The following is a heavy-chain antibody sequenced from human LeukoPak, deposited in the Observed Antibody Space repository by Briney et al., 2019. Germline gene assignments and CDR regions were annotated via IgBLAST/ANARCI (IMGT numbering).Heavy chain of an antibody. D-gene: IGHD5-12*01. CDR3: ARVRNSGYVGLEY. CDR2: ISSSGTAI. V-gene: IGHV3-48*03. CDR1: GFTFSTFE. Sequence: PGGSLRLSCAASGFTFSTFEMNWVRRAPGKGLEWVSYISSSGTAIYNADSVKGRFTISRDNAKNSLYLEMNSLRAEDTAVYYCARVRNSGYVGLEYWGQGILVTVSS. J-gene: IGHJ4*02.